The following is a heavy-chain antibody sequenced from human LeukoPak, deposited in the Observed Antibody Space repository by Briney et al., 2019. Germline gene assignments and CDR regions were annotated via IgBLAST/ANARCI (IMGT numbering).Heavy chain of an antibody. J-gene: IGHJ4*02. Sequence: SETLSLTCTVSGGFISSYYWSWIRQPPGKGLEWIGSIYYSGSTYYNPSLKSRVTISVDTSKNQFSLKLSSVTAADTAVYYCAESNGYSYGYFDYWGQGTLVTVSS. CDR2: IYYSGST. CDR1: GGFISSYY. D-gene: IGHD5-18*01. CDR3: AESNGYSYGYFDY. V-gene: IGHV4-59*05.